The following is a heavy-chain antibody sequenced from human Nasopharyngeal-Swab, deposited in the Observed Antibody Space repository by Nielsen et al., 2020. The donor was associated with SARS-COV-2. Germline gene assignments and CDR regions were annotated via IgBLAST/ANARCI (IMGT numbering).Heavy chain of an antibody. CDR1: GFTFSSYA. V-gene: IGHV3-30-3*01. CDR2: ISYDGSNK. D-gene: IGHD3-10*01. Sequence: GESLTISCAASGFTFSSYAMHWVRQAPGKGLEWVAVISYDGSNKYYADSVKGRFTISRDNSKNTLYLQMNSLRAEDTAVYYCARDLSFGEIFDYWGQGTLVTVSS. J-gene: IGHJ4*02. CDR3: ARDLSFGEIFDY.